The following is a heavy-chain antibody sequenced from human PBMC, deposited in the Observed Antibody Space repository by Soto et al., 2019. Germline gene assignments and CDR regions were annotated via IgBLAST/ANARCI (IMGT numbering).Heavy chain of an antibody. CDR2: ISGDGRTT. D-gene: IGHD2-2*01. CDR1: GFTFSSHR. CDR3: ARGVPNCSSSSCYFDF. V-gene: IGHV3-74*01. J-gene: IGHJ4*02. Sequence: GGSLRLSCAASGFTFSSHRMNWVRQAPGKGLVWVSRISGDGRTTSHADSVKGRFTISRDNPMNTLYLQMNSLRAEDTAVYYCARGVPNCSSSSCYFDFWGQGILVTVSS.